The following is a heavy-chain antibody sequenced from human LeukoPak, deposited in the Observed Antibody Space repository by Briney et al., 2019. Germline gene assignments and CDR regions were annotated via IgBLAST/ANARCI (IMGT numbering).Heavy chain of an antibody. CDR1: GFTFSSFA. D-gene: IGHD1-7*01. CDR3: ARANYQFDY. Sequence: GGSLRLSCAASGFTFSSFAMNWVRQAPGKGLEWVSVLYSGGSTDYADSVKGRFTISRDNSKNTLYLQMDSLRAEDTAVYYCARANYQFDYWGQGTLVTVSS. V-gene: IGHV3-23*03. J-gene: IGHJ4*02. CDR2: LYSGGST.